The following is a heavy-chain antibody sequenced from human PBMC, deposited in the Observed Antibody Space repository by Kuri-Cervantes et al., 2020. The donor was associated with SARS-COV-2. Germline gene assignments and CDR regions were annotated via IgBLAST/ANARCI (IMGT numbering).Heavy chain of an antibody. CDR3: TTGGSITIFGVVIMFGAFDI. J-gene: IGHJ3*02. Sequence: GGSLRLSCAASGFTFSNAWMSWVRQAPGKGLEWVGRIKSKTDGGTTDYAAPVKGRFTISRDDSKNTLYLQMNSLRTEDTAVYYCTTGGSITIFGVVIMFGAFDIWGQGTMVTVSS. V-gene: IGHV3-15*01. D-gene: IGHD3-3*01. CDR2: IKSKTDGGTT. CDR1: GFTFSNAW.